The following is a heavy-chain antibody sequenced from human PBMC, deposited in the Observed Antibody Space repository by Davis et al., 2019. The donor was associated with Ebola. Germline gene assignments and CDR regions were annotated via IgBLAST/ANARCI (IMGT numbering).Heavy chain of an antibody. CDR2: IIPIFGTA. CDR3: ARTSARGVTKGGYYFDY. CDR1: GGTFSSYA. Sequence: AASVKVSCKASGGTFSSYAISWVRQAPGQGLEWMGGIIPIFGTANYAQKFQGRVTITADKSTSTAYMELSSLRSEDTAVYYCARTSARGVTKGGYYFDYWGQGTLVTVSS. J-gene: IGHJ4*02. V-gene: IGHV1-69*06. D-gene: IGHD4-17*01.